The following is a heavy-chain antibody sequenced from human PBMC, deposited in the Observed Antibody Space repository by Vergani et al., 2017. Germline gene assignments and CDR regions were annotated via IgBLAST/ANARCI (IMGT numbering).Heavy chain of an antibody. V-gene: IGHV1-18*01. CDR2: VSAYNGNT. D-gene: IGHD2-15*01. Sequence: QVQLVQSGAEVKKPGASVKVSCKASGYTFTSYGISWVRQAPGQGLEWVGWVSAYNGNTNYAQKLQGRVTMTTDTSTSTAYMELRSLRSDDTAVYYCARVLKVCGSCYSFDYWGQGTLVTVSS. CDR3: ARVLKVCGSCYSFDY. J-gene: IGHJ4*02. CDR1: GYTFTSYG.